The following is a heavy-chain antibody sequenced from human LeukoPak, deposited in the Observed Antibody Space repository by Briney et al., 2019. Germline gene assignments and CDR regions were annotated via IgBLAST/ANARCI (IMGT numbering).Heavy chain of an antibody. V-gene: IGHV3-21*01. D-gene: IGHD2-2*01. CDR2: ISSSSSYI. CDR1: GFTFSSYS. CDR3: AREGYCSSTTCLPDY. J-gene: IGHJ4*02. Sequence: GGSLRLSCAASGFTFSSYSMNWVRQALGKGLEGVSSISSSSSYIYYAGSVKGRFTISRDNAKNSLFLQMNSLRAEDTAVYYCAREGYCSSTTCLPDYWGQGTLITVSS.